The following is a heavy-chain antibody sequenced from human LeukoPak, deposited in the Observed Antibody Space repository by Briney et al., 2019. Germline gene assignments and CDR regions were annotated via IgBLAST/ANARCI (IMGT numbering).Heavy chain of an antibody. CDR1: GGSISNYY. D-gene: IGHD3-16*01. J-gene: IGHJ4*02. Sequence: SETLSLTCTVSGGSISNYYWNWIRQPPGKGLEWIGYIYYSGSTNYNPSLKSRVTFSLDTSKKQFSLKLSSVTAADTAVYYCARSGKSAYILDYWGQGTLVTVSS. V-gene: IGHV4-59*01. CDR2: IYYSGST. CDR3: ARSGKSAYILDY.